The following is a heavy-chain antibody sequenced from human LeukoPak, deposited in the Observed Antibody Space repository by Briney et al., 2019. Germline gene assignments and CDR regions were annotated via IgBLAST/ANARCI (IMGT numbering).Heavy chain of an antibody. D-gene: IGHD3-22*01. CDR3: ARDYYDSSGRYFDY. CDR2: INHSGST. V-gene: IGHV4-34*01. CDR1: GGSFSGYY. Sequence: PSETLSLTCAVYGGSFSGYYWSWIRQPPGKGLEWIGEINHSGSTNYNPSLKSRVTISVDTSKNQFSLKLSSVTAADTAVYYCARDYYDSSGRYFDYWGQGTLVTVSS. J-gene: IGHJ4*02.